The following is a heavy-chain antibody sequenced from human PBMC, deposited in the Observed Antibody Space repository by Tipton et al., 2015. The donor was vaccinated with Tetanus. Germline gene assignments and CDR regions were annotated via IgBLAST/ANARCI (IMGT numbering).Heavy chain of an antibody. CDR3: VRDHARACGGDCYPGGFDI. D-gene: IGHD2-21*02. CDR1: GGSISNSNFY. Sequence: TLSLTCTVSGGSISNSNFYWSWIRQPPGKGLEWIWYICYSGSPYYNPSLKGRVTVSLDTSKNQFSLRLTSVTDADTAVYYCVRDHARACGGDCYPGGFDIWGQGTMVSDSS. J-gene: IGHJ3*02. V-gene: IGHV4-30-4*01. CDR2: ICYSGSP.